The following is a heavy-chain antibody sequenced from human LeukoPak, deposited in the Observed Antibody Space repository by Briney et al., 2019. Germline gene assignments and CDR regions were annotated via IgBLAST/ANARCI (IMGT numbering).Heavy chain of an antibody. CDR3: ARDAARRGELWISGYFDY. CDR1: GFTFSSNA. J-gene: IGHJ4*02. V-gene: IGHV3-30-3*01. D-gene: IGHD1-26*01. Sequence: GRSLRLSCAASGFTFSSNAMHWVRQAPGKGLEWVAVISYDGSNKYYADSVKGRFTISRDNSKNTLYLQMNGLRVEDTAVYYCARDAARRGELWISGYFDYWGQGTLVIVSS. CDR2: ISYDGSNK.